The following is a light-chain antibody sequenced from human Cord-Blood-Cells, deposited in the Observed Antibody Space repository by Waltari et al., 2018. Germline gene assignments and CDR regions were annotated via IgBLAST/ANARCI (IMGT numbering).Light chain of an antibody. CDR2: AAS. J-gene: IGKJ1*01. CDR1: QGISSY. Sequence: QSPSFLSASVGDRVTITCRASQGISSYLAWYQQKPGKAPKLLIYAASTLQSGVPSRFSGSGSGTEFTLTISSLQPEDFATYYCQQLNSYPWTFGQGTKVEIK. CDR3: QQLNSYPWT. V-gene: IGKV1-9*01.